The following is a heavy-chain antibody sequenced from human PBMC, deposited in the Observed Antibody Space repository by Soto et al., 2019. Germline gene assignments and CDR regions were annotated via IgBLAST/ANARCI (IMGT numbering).Heavy chain of an antibody. CDR2: ISGSGGST. CDR1: GFTFSSYA. Sequence: GGSLRLSCAASGFTFSSYAMSWVRQAPGNGLKWVSAISGSGGSTYYADSVKGRFTISRDNSKNTLYLQMNSLRAEDTAVYYCAKDWPPADCSSTSCYSVRGYYFDYWGQGTLVTVSS. J-gene: IGHJ4*02. CDR3: AKDWPPADCSSTSCYSVRGYYFDY. D-gene: IGHD2-2*01. V-gene: IGHV3-23*01.